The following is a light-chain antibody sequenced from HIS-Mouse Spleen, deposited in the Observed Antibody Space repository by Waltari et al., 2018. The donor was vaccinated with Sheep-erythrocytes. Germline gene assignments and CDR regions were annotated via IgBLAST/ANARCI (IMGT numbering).Light chain of an antibody. J-gene: IGKJ4*01. V-gene: IGKV4-1*01. Sequence: DIVMTQSPDSLAVSLGERATINCKSSQSVLYSSNNMNYLAWYQQKPGKPPKLLIYWASTRESGVPDRFSGSGSGTDFTLTISSLQAEDVAVYYCQQYYSTLTFGGGTKVEIK. CDR3: QQYYSTLT. CDR2: WAS. CDR1: QSVLYSSNNMNY.